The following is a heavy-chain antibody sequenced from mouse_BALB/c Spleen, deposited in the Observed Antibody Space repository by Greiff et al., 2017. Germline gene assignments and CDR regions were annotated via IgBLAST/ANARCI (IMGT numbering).Heavy chain of an antibody. Sequence: EVKVVESGGGLVKPGGSLKLSCAASGFTFSSYAMSWVRQTPEKRLEWVATISSGGSYTYYPDSVKGRFTISRDNAKNTLYLQMSSLRSEDTAMYYCARRNDYYAMDYWGQGTSVTVSS. CDR1: GFTFSSYA. V-gene: IGHV5-9-3*01. CDR3: ARRNDYYAMDY. J-gene: IGHJ4*01. CDR2: ISSGGSYT.